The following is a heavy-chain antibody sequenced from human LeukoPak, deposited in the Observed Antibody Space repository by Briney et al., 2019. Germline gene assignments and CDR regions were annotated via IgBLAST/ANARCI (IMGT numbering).Heavy chain of an antibody. D-gene: IGHD1-26*01. V-gene: IGHV4-4*02. CDR1: GGSISSSNC. J-gene: IGHJ4*02. Sequence: SGTLSLTCAVSGGSISSSNCWSWVRLPPGKGLEWIGEIYHSGSTNYNPSLKSRVTISVDTSKNQFSLKLSSVTAADTAVYYCARGRGLWELLYHYFDYWGQGTLVTVSS. CDR3: ARGRGLWELLYHYFDY. CDR2: IYHSGST.